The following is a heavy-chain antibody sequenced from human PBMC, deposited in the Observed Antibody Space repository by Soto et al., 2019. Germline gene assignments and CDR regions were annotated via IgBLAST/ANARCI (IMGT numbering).Heavy chain of an antibody. CDR1: GGSISSSHNF. CDR3: ARYYGDYKNYFDY. D-gene: IGHD4-17*01. CDR2: IFYSGDT. Sequence: QLQLQESGPGLVKPSETLSLTCSVSGGSISSSHNFWGWIRQPPGKGLEWIGSIFYSGDTYNNPALNSRVTLSVDTSKNQFSLKLHSVTAADTAVYYCARYYGDYKNYFDYWGQGSLVTVSS. V-gene: IGHV4-39*01. J-gene: IGHJ4*02.